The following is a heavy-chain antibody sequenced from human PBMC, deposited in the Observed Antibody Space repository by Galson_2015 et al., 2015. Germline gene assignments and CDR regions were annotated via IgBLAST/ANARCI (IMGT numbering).Heavy chain of an antibody. CDR1: GYTFTGYY. Sequence: SVKVSCKASGYTFTGYYMHWVRQAPGQGLEWMGRINPNSGGTNYAQKFQGRVTMTRDTSISTAYMELSRLRSDDTAVYYCARDPDIVATMDYWGQGTLVTVSS. CDR2: INPNSGGT. CDR3: ARDPDIVATMDY. V-gene: IGHV1-2*06. J-gene: IGHJ4*02. D-gene: IGHD5-12*01.